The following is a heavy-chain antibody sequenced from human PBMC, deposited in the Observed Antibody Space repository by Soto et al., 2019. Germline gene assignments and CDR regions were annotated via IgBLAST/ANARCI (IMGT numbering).Heavy chain of an antibody. Sequence: GASVKVSCKASGGTFSSYTISWVRQAPGQGLEWMGRIIPILGIANYAQKFQGRVTITADKSTSTAYMELSSLRSEDTAVYYCASPIDYYYGMDVWGQGTTVTVSS. V-gene: IGHV1-69*02. D-gene: IGHD3-16*02. CDR1: GGTFSSYT. J-gene: IGHJ6*02. CDR2: IIPILGIA. CDR3: ASPIDYYYGMDV.